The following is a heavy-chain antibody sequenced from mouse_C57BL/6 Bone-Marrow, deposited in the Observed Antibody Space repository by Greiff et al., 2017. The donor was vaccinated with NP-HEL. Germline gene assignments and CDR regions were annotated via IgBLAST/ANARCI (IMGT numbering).Heavy chain of an antibody. J-gene: IGHJ2*01. CDR1: GFTFSSYG. CDR2: ISSGGSYT. Sequence: EVKLVESGGDLVKPGGSLKVSCAASGFTFSSYGMSWVRQTPDKRLEWVATISSGGSYTYYPDSVKGRFTISRDNAKNTLYLQMSSLKSEDTAMYYCARHYYSNYFDYWGQGTTLTVSS. V-gene: IGHV5-6*01. CDR3: ARHYYSNYFDY. D-gene: IGHD2-5*01.